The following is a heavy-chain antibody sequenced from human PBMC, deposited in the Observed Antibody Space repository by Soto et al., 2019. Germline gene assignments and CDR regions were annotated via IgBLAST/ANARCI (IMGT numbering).Heavy chain of an antibody. CDR3: ARGRIAARPTEERYYYYYMVV. CDR1: GGSFSSYP. D-gene: IGHD6-6*01. CDR2: IIPILGIA. Sequence: SVKVSCKASGGSFSSYPISWVRQTPGQGLEWMGRIIPILGIASYAQKFQGRVTITADKSTSTAYMELSSLRSEDTAVYYCARGRIAARPTEERYYYYYMVVWGKGTTVTVSS. J-gene: IGHJ6*03. V-gene: IGHV1-69*04.